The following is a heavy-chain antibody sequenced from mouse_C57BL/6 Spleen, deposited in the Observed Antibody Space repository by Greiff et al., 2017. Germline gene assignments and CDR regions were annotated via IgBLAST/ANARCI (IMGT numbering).Heavy chain of an antibody. J-gene: IGHJ4*01. Sequence: VKLQQPGAELVKPGASVKLSCKASGYTFTSYWMQWVKQRPGQGLEWIGEIDPSDSYTNYNQKFKGKATLTVDTSSSTAYMQLSSLTSEDSAVYYCARLGTVVSWGQGTSVTVSS. CDR2: IDPSDSYT. CDR1: GYTFTSYW. V-gene: IGHV1-50*01. D-gene: IGHD1-1*01. CDR3: ARLGTVVS.